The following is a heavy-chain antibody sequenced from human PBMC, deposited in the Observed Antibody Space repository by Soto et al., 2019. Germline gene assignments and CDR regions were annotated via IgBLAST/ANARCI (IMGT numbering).Heavy chain of an antibody. D-gene: IGHD3-3*01. CDR1: GGSISSYY. Sequence: SATLSLSCTVSGGSISSYYWSWIRQPPGKGLEWIGYNYYSGSTNYNPSLKSRVTISVDTSKNQFSLKLSSVTAADTAVYYCARSKRYDFWSGYYRRNYYYYYMDVWGKGTTVTVSS. J-gene: IGHJ6*03. CDR3: ARSKRYDFWSGYYRRNYYYYYMDV. V-gene: IGHV4-59*01. CDR2: NYYSGST.